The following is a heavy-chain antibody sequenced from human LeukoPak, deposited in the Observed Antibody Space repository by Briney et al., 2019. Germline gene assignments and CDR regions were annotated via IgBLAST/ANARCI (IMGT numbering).Heavy chain of an antibody. CDR2: INTNTGNP. Sequence: GASVKVSCESSGYIFNNYAINWVRQAPGQGLEWMGWINTNTGNPTYAQGFTGRFVFSLDTSVSTAYLQISSLKAEDTAVYYCARVGIAAAGTTFDYWGQGTLVTVSS. CDR3: ARVGIAAAGTTFDY. D-gene: IGHD6-13*01. CDR1: GYIFNNYA. V-gene: IGHV7-4-1*02. J-gene: IGHJ4*02.